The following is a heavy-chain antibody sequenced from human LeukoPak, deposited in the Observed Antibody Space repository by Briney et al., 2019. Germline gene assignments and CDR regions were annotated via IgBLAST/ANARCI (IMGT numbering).Heavy chain of an antibody. Sequence: GGSLRLSCAASGFTFSSYEMNWVRQAPGKGLEWVSYINNSGSNIYYADSVKGRFTISRDNDKNSLYLHMNSLRAEDTAVYYCARESSSWSNFDYWGQGTLVTVSS. D-gene: IGHD6-13*01. CDR3: ARESSSWSNFDY. CDR2: INNSGSNI. CDR1: GFTFSSYE. V-gene: IGHV3-48*03. J-gene: IGHJ4*02.